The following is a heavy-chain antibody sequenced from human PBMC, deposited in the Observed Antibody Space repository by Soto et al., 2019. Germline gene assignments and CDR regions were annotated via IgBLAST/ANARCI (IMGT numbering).Heavy chain of an antibody. Sequence: EVQLLESGGGLVQPGGSLRLSCAASGFTFSSYAMSWVRQAPGKGLEWVSAISGSGGSTYYADSVKGRFTISRDNSKNTLYLQMNSRRAEDTAVYYCAKHAVQEWLRFGYFDLWGRGTLVTVSS. V-gene: IGHV3-23*01. CDR2: ISGSGGST. CDR1: GFTFSSYA. D-gene: IGHD5-12*01. CDR3: AKHAVQEWLRFGYFDL. J-gene: IGHJ2*01.